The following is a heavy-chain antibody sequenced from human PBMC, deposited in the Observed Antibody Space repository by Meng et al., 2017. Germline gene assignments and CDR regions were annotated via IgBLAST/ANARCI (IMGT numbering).Heavy chain of an antibody. D-gene: IGHD3-22*01. J-gene: IGHJ4*02. CDR2: IYHSGST. CDR3: ARAGVGYYDSSGPYSY. V-gene: IGHV4-4*02. CDR1: GCSISSSNW. Sequence: QGHVKEAGPGLVKPSGTLSLTCAVAGCSISSSNWWSWVRQPPGKGLEWIGEIYHSGSTNYNPSLKSRVTISVDKSKNQFSLKLSSVTAADTAVYYCARAGVGYYDSSGPYSYWGQGTLVTVSS.